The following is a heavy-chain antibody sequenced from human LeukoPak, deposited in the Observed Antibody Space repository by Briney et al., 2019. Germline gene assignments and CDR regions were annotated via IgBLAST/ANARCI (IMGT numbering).Heavy chain of an antibody. J-gene: IGHJ4*02. V-gene: IGHV3-11*03. CDR2: ISGGSSHT. CDR3: VRMVVTTDRYLDF. Sequence: PGGSLRLSCAASGFTFSDYYMSCIRQAPGKGLERVSYISGGSSHTNYADSVKGRFTVSRDNAKNSLYLQMNSLRAEDTAVYYCVRMVVTTDRYLDFWGQGTLLTVSS. CDR1: GFTFSDYY. D-gene: IGHD3-22*01.